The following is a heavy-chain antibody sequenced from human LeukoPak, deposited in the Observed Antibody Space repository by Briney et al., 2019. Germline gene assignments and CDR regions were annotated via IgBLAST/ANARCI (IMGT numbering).Heavy chain of an antibody. V-gene: IGHV4-59*01. CDR1: GGSISSYY. CDR3: ARGGYSGYDREEGLDC. CDR2: IYYSGST. J-gene: IGHJ4*02. Sequence: SETLSLTCTVSGGSISSYYWSWIRQPPGKGLEWIGYIYYSGSTNYNPSLKSRVTISVDTSKNQFSLKLSSVTAADTAVYYCARGGYSGYDREEGLDCWGQGTLVTVSS. D-gene: IGHD5-12*01.